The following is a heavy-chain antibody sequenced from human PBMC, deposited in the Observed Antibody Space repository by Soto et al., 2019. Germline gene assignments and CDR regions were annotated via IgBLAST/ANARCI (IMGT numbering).Heavy chain of an antibody. CDR1: GFTLSSYA. CDR2: ISGSGDFT. Sequence: EVQMLESGGGLVQPGGSLRLSCAASGFTLSSYALSWVRQAPGKGLEWVSGISGSGDFTFDADSVRGRFTIPRDNSMNTLSLQMNSLRVEDTAVYYCARGPTIFGVGVDAFDIWGQGTMATVSS. D-gene: IGHD3-3*01. V-gene: IGHV3-23*01. CDR3: ARGPTIFGVGVDAFDI. J-gene: IGHJ3*02.